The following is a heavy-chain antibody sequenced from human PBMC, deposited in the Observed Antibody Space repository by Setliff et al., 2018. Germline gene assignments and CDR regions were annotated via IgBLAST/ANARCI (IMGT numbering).Heavy chain of an antibody. J-gene: IGHJ4*02. V-gene: IGHV4-61*09. D-gene: IGHD1-26*01. CDR3: ARSPSSGAYWNPRPFYSDY. CDR2: ISPSGST. Sequence: SETLSLTCSVSGASITSGGFYWTWIRQPAGKGLEWIGHISPSGSTTYNPSVRSRVTISLDTSKNHFSLKLDSVTAADTALYYCARSPSSGAYWNPRPFYSDYWAQGTLVTVSS. CDR1: GASITSGGFY.